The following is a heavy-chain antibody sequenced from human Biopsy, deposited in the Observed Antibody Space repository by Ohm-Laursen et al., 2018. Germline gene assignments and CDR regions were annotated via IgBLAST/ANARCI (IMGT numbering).Heavy chain of an antibody. V-gene: IGHV4-59*01. CDR1: GGSISRDY. CDR2: TYYSGST. J-gene: IGHJ6*02. CDR3: VRSNYHYYGFDV. Sequence: PGTLSLTCTVSGGSISRDYWARIPPPPGEGLQWIGYTYYSGSTNYNPSLNSRVTIAVDTSKNQFSLRLTSVTAADTAVYYCVRSNYHYYGFDVWGQGTTVTVSS.